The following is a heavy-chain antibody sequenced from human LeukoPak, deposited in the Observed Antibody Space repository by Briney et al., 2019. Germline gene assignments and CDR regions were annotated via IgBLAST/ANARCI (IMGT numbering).Heavy chain of an antibody. D-gene: IGHD3-3*01. CDR2: INHSGST. CDR3: ARISGDWSGYPYYFDY. J-gene: IGHJ4*02. Sequence: PGGSLRLSCAASGFTFSNYAMAWVRQAPGKGLEWIGEINHSGSTNYNPSLKSRVTISVDTSKNQFSLKLSSVTAADTAVYYCARISGDWSGYPYYFDYWGQGTLVTVSS. V-gene: IGHV4-34*01. CDR1: GFTFSNYA.